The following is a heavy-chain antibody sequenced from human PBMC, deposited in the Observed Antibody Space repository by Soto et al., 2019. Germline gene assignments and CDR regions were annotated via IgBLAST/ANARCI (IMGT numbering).Heavy chain of an antibody. CDR3: VVVPAAIKSYYYYGMDV. Sequence: GGSLRLSCAASGFTFSSYSMNWVRQAPGKGLEWVSSISSSSSYIYYADSVKGRFTISRDNAKNSLYLQMNSLRAEDTAVYYCVVVPAAIKSYYYYGMDVWGQGTTVTVSS. J-gene: IGHJ6*02. CDR2: ISSSSSYI. D-gene: IGHD2-2*01. CDR1: GFTFSSYS. V-gene: IGHV3-21*01.